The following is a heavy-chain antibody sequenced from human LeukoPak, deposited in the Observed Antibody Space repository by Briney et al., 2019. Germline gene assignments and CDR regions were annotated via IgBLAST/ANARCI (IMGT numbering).Heavy chain of an antibody. CDR3: ATFYYDSREGWSFDY. V-gene: IGHV1-69-2*01. CDR2: VDPEDGET. J-gene: IGHJ4*02. Sequence: ASVKVSCKASGYTFTDYYMHWVPQAPGKGLEWMGRVDPEDGETIYAEKFQGRVTITADTSTDTAYMELSSLRSEDTAVYYCATFYYDSREGWSFDYWGQGTLVTVSS. D-gene: IGHD3-22*01. CDR1: GYTFTDYY.